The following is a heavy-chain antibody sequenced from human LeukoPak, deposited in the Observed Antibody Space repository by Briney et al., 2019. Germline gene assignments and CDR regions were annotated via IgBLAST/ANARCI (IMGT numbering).Heavy chain of an antibody. CDR1: GGSISSSSYY. CDR2: IYYSGST. V-gene: IGHV4-39*01. Sequence: SETLSLTCTVSGGSISSSSYYWGWIRQPPGKGLEWIGSIYYSGSTYYNPSLKSRVTISVDTSKNQFSLKLSSVTAADTAVYYCARLGEWELPGPYYLDYWGQGTLVTVSS. J-gene: IGHJ4*02. D-gene: IGHD1-26*01. CDR3: ARLGEWELPGPYYLDY.